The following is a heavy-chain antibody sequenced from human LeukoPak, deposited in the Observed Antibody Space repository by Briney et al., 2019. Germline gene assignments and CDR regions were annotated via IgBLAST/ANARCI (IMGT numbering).Heavy chain of an antibody. J-gene: IGHJ6*04. CDR1: GFTFSIYA. Sequence: GGSLRLSCAASGFTFSIYAMHWVRQAPGKGLEWVAVISYNGSNKYCADSVKGRFTISRDNSKNTLYLQMNSLRAEDTAVYYCAELGITMIGGVWGKGTTVTISS. CDR2: ISYNGSNK. D-gene: IGHD3-10*02. V-gene: IGHV3-30*14. CDR3: AELGITMIGGV.